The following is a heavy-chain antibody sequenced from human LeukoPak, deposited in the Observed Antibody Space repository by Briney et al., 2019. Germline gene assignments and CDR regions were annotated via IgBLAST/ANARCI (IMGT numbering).Heavy chain of an antibody. J-gene: IGHJ4*02. CDR3: ARGAEYYAIWRGSAGYSDY. V-gene: IGHV4-38-2*02. Sequence: PSETLSLTCTVSGYSISNGYYWGWIRQPPGKGLEWVGSIYHRGSTYYNPSLRSRVTISLDRSKKKFSLKLTSVTAADTAVYFCARGAEYYAIWRGSAGYSDYWGQGIPVTVSS. CDR2: IYHRGST. CDR1: GYSISNGYY. D-gene: IGHD3-3*01.